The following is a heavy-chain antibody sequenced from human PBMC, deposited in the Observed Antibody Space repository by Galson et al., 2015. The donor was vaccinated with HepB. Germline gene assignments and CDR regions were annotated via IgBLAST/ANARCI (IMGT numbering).Heavy chain of an antibody. Sequence: LSLTCTVSGGSISTTSYYWGWIRQPPGKGLEWIGNIYYSGSTYYNPSLKSRVTISVDTSKNQFSLKVSSVTAADTAVYYCARRGNGFDPWGQGSLVTVSS. CDR1: GGSISTTSYY. CDR2: IYYSGST. CDR3: ARRGNGFDP. J-gene: IGHJ5*02. V-gene: IGHV4-39*01.